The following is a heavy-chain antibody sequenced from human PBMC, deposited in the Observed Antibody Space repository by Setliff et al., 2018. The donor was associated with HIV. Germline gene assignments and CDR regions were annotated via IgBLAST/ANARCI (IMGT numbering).Heavy chain of an antibody. CDR3: SNWNTTIDADS. D-gene: IGHD5-18*01. CDR2: ITPSGAT. CDR1: GGSVSGHY. J-gene: IGHJ4*02. V-gene: IGHV4-34*01. Sequence: ASETLSLTFAVYGGSVSGHYWGWFRQPPGKGLEWIGEITPSGATNYLPSLKSRVTMSLDTSKNQFSLKLTSVTAADTALYYCSNWNTTIDADSWGQGTLVTVSS.